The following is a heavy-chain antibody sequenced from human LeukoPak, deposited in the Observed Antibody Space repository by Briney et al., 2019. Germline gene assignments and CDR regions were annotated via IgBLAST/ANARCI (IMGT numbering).Heavy chain of an antibody. V-gene: IGHV4-31*03. J-gene: IGHJ4*02. D-gene: IGHD2/OR15-2a*01. Sequence: PSETLSLTCTVSGGSISSGGYYWSWIRQHPGKGLEWIGYIYYSGSTYYNPSLKSRVTISVDTSKNQFSLKLSSVTAADTAVYYCASLPRNTYHFDYWGQGTLVTVSS. CDR2: IYYSGST. CDR3: ASLPRNTYHFDY. CDR1: GGSISSGGYY.